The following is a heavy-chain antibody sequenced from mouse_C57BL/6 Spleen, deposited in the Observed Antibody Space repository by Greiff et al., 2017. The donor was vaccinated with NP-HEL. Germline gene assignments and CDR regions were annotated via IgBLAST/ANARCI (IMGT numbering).Heavy chain of an antibody. J-gene: IGHJ1*03. CDR2: IYPGDGDT. Sequence: QVQLQQSGAELVKPGASVKISCKASGFAFSSYWMNWVEQRPGKGLEWIGQIYPGDGDTNYNGKFKGKATLTADKSSSTAYMQLSHLTSEDSAVYFCARGGYPDVWGTGTTVTVSS. D-gene: IGHD2-2*01. CDR3: ARGGYPDV. V-gene: IGHV1-80*01. CDR1: GFAFSSYW.